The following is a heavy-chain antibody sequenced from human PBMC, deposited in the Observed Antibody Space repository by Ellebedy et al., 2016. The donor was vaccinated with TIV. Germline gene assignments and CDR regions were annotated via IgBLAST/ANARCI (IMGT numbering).Heavy chain of an antibody. CDR1: GLTFANYR. V-gene: IGHV3-7*01. D-gene: IGHD6-19*01. J-gene: IGHJ4*02. Sequence: GGSLRLSXAVSGLTFANYRMTWVRQSPGRGLEWVANIEHDGTERYYVDSVKGRFTVSRDNAKSSLYLQMNCLRNEDTAIYYCALLAVAARFDYWGQGVLVTVSA. CDR2: IEHDGTER. CDR3: ALLAVAARFDY.